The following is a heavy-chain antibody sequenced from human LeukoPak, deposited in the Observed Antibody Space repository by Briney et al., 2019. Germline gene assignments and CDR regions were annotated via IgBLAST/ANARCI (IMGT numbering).Heavy chain of an antibody. V-gene: IGHV3-15*01. CDR3: TTDTAIFGVVIDLDY. CDR1: GFTFSNAW. Sequence: GRSLRLSCAASGFTFSNAWMRWVPQAPGKGLEWVGRIKSKTDGGTTDYAAPVKGRFTISRDDSKNTLYLQMNSLKTEHTAVYYCTTDTAIFGVVIDLDYWGQRTLVTVSS. CDR2: IKSKTDGGTT. J-gene: IGHJ4*02. D-gene: IGHD3-3*01.